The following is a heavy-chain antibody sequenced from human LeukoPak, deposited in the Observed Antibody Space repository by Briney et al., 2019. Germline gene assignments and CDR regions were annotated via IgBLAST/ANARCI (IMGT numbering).Heavy chain of an antibody. J-gene: IGHJ4*02. V-gene: IGHV3-30*03. Sequence: GRSLRLSCAASGFTFRSYGMHWVRQAPGKGLEWVAVISYDGSNKYYADSVKGRFTISRDNSKNTLYLQMNSLRAEDTAVYYCAVRGYSYGYLVNWGQGTLVTVSS. D-gene: IGHD5-18*01. CDR2: ISYDGSNK. CDR3: AVRGYSYGYLVN. CDR1: GFTFRSYG.